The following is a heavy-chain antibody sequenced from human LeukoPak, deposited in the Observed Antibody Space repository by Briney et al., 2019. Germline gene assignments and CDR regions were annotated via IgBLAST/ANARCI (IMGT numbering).Heavy chain of an antibody. CDR1: GFTFSSYT. CDR2: ISSSSSKI. CDR3: ATGVCSTTSCYTKLHYFDP. Sequence: GGSLRLSCAASGFTFSSYTMNWVRQAPGKGLEWVSSISSSSSKIYYADSVKGRFTISRDNAKNSLYLQMNSLRAEDTAVYHCATGVCSTTSCYTKLHYFDPWGHGALVTVSS. V-gene: IGHV3-21*01. D-gene: IGHD2-2*02. J-gene: IGHJ5*02.